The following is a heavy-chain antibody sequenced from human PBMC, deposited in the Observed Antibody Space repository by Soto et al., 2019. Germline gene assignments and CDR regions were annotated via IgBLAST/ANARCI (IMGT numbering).Heavy chain of an antibody. CDR1: GGSISSYY. D-gene: IGHD5-18*01. V-gene: IGHV4-59*08. Sequence: SETLSLTCTVSGGSISSYYWSWIRQPPGKGLEWIGYIYYSGSTNYNPSLKSRVTISVDTSKNQFSLKLSSVTAAGTAVYYCARRGSYGYNWFDPWGQGTLVTVSS. CDR3: ARRGSYGYNWFDP. CDR2: IYYSGST. J-gene: IGHJ5*02.